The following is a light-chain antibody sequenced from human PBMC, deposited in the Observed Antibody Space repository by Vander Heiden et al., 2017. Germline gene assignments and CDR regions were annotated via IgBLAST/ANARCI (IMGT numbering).Light chain of an antibody. CDR3: QQSYSTRPT. CDR2: AAS. J-gene: IGKJ1*01. Sequence: DIQMTQSPSSLSASVGDRVTIPCRASQSISSYLNWYQQKPGKAPKLLIYAASSLQSGVPSRFSGSGSGTDFTLTISSLQPEDFATYYCQQSYSTRPTFGQGTKVEIK. CDR1: QSISSY. V-gene: IGKV1-39*01.